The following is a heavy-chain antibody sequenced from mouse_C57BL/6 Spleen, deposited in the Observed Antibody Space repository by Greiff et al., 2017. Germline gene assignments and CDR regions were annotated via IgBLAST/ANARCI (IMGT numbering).Heavy chain of an antibody. D-gene: IGHD2-4*01. CDR2: INPSTGGT. J-gene: IGHJ1*03. V-gene: IGHV1-42*01. Sequence: EVQLQQSGPELVKPGASVKISCKASGYSFTGYYMNWVKQSPEKSLEWIGEINPSTGGTTYNQKFKATATLTVDKSSSTAYMQLKSLTSEDSAVYYCARRGDYDVRYFDVWGTGTTVTVSS. CDR1: GYSFTGYY. CDR3: ARRGDYDVRYFDV.